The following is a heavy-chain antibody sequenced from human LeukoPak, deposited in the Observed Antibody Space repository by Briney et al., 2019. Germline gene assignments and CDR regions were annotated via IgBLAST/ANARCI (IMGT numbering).Heavy chain of an antibody. CDR2: TNYSGTT. CDR1: GGSISRYY. V-gene: IGHV4-59*01. J-gene: IGHJ4*02. D-gene: IGHD6-19*01. CDR3: AGGGQWLAFDQ. Sequence: SETLSLTCTVSGGSISRYYWSWIRQPPGKGLEGVGYTNYSGTTNYNPSLKYRVTISVDTSQNQFSLKLSSVTAADTAVYYCAGGGQWLAFDQWGQGTLVTVSS.